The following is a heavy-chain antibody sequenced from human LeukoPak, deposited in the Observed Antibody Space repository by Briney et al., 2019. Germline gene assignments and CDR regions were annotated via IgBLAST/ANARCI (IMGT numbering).Heavy chain of an antibody. J-gene: IGHJ4*02. Sequence: ETLSLTCSVSGGFNTHYYWSWVRQAPGKGLEWVSVIYSGGSTYYADSVKGRFTISRDNSKNTLYLQMNSLRAEDTAVYYCARDPTIFGVVKDFDYWGQGTLVTVSS. CDR2: IYSGGST. V-gene: IGHV3-53*01. CDR1: GGFNTHYY. D-gene: IGHD3-3*01. CDR3: ARDPTIFGVVKDFDY.